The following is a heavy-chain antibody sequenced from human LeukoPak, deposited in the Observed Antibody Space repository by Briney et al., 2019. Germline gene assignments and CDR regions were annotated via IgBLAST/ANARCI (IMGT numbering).Heavy chain of an antibody. V-gene: IGHV4-34*01. Sequence: SETLSLTCAVYGGSFSGYYWSWIRQPPGKGLEWIGEINHSGSTNYNPSLKSRVTISVDTSKNQFSLKLSSVTAADTAVYYCARARGYLNWFDPWGQGTLVTVSS. CDR1: GGSFSGYY. D-gene: IGHD5-18*01. CDR3: ARARGYLNWFDP. J-gene: IGHJ5*02. CDR2: INHSGST.